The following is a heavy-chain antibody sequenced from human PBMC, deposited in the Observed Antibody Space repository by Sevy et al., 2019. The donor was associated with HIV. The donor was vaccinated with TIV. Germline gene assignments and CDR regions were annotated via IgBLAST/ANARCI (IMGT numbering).Heavy chain of an antibody. Sequence: GGSLRLSCAASGFTFSSYWMSWVRQAPGKGLEWVANIKQDGSEKYYVDSVKGRFTISRDNAKNSLYLQMNSLRAEDTDVYYCARDGYSSGWTGGVDAFDIWGQGTMVTVSS. J-gene: IGHJ3*02. V-gene: IGHV3-7*01. CDR2: IKQDGSEK. CDR3: ARDGYSSGWTGGVDAFDI. D-gene: IGHD6-19*01. CDR1: GFTFSSYW.